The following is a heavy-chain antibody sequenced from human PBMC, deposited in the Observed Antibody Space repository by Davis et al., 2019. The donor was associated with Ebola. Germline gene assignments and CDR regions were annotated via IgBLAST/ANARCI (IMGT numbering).Heavy chain of an antibody. J-gene: IGHJ4*02. D-gene: IGHD6-19*01. CDR2: IKQDGNGK. CDR3: ARGRYTSGWYPDYFDF. CDR1: GYTFSTYW. V-gene: IGHV3-7*01. Sequence: PGGSLRLSCAASGYTFSTYWMSWVRQAPGKGLEWVANIKQDGNGKYYVDSVKGRFTISRDNAKNSLYLQVNSLRVDDTAVYYCARGRYTSGWYPDYFDFWGQGTLVTVSS.